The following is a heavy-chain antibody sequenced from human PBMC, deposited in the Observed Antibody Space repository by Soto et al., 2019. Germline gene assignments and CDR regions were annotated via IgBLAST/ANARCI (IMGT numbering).Heavy chain of an antibody. Sequence: GSLRLSCEASGFTFSDYYMTWFRQAPGKGLEWVSYISGGGTFAVYADSLRGRVTISRDNAKSSVYLQITSLRADDSGVYYCARGHTTVRRAYFDYWGQGTVVTVSS. D-gene: IGHD4-17*01. CDR1: GFTFSDYY. J-gene: IGHJ4*02. CDR2: ISGGGTFA. V-gene: IGHV3-11*04. CDR3: ARGHTTVRRAYFDY.